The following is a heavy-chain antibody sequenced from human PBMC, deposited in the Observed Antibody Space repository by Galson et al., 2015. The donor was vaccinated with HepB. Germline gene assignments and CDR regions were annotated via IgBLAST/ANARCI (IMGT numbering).Heavy chain of an antibody. D-gene: IGHD3-9*01. CDR3: ARDLSQRYDILTGYYTYYYYYGMDV. CDR1: GDSVSSNSAA. Sequence: CAISGDSVSSNSAAWNWIRQSPSRGLEWLGRTYYRSKWYNDYAVSVKSRITINPDTSKNQFSLQLNSVTPEDTAVYYCARDLSQRYDILTGYYTYYYYYGMDVWGQGTTVTVSS. J-gene: IGHJ6*02. V-gene: IGHV6-1*01. CDR2: TYYRSKWYN.